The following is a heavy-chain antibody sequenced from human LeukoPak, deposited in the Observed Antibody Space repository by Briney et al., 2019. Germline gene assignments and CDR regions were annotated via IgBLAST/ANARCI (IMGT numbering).Heavy chain of an antibody. CDR3: AAGSSTWYGNRHYDY. D-gene: IGHD6-13*01. CDR1: GGSFSGYC. J-gene: IGHJ4*02. CDR2: ITHSGST. Sequence: SETLSLTCTVYGGSFSGYCWSWIRQPPGKGLEWIGGITHSGSTNYNPSLKSRVIISVDTSKNEFSLKLSSVTAADTAVYYCAAGSSTWYGNRHYDYWGQGALVTVSS. V-gene: IGHV4-34*01.